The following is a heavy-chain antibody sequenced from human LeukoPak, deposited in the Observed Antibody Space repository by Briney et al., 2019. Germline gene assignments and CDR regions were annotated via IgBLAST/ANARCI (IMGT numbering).Heavy chain of an antibody. CDR1: GFTFDDYG. CDR3: ARYFDPYYYGSGSPSFDY. Sequence: GGSLRLSCAASGFTFDDYGMSWVRHAPGKGLEWVSGINWNGGSTGYADSVKGRFTISRDNAKNSLYLQMNSLRAEDTALYYCARYFDPYYYGSGSPSFDYWGQGTLVTVSS. D-gene: IGHD3-10*01. V-gene: IGHV3-20*04. CDR2: INWNGGST. J-gene: IGHJ4*02.